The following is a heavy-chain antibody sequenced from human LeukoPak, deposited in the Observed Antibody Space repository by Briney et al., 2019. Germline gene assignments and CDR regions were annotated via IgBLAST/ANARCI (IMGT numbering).Heavy chain of an antibody. V-gene: IGHV3-30*03. CDR2: ISYDGINK. D-gene: IGHD3-9*01. CDR3: ARDFDTLTGYYWKSFDY. CDR1: GFTFSTYG. Sequence: PGGSLRLSCAASGFTFSTYGMHWVRQAPGKGLEWMAVISYDGINKDYADSVKDRFTVSRDNSKNTLYLQMYSLRAEDTAVYFCARDFDTLTGYYWKSFDYWGQGPLVTVSS. J-gene: IGHJ4*02.